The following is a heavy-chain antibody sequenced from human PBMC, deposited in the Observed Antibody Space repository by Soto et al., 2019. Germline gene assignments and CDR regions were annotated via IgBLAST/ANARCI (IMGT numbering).Heavy chain of an antibody. CDR1: GGTFSSYA. J-gene: IGHJ3*02. V-gene: IGHV1-69*13. Sequence: SVKVSCKASGGTFSSYAISWVRQAPEQGLEWMGGIIPIFGTANYAQKFQGRVTITADESTSTAYMELSSLRSEDTAVYYCARVAIAVAGIRAFDIWGQGTMVTVSS. CDR3: ARVAIAVAGIRAFDI. CDR2: IIPIFGTA. D-gene: IGHD6-19*01.